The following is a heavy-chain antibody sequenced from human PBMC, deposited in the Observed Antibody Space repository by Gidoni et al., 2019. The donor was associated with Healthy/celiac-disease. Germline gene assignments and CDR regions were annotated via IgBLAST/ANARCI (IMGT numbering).Heavy chain of an antibody. J-gene: IGHJ3*02. CDR3: AAIAFCSGGSCYRRYAFDI. CDR2: IVVGSGNT. D-gene: IGHD2-15*01. V-gene: IGHV1-58*02. Sequence: QMQLVQSGPEVKKPGTSVKVSCKASGFTFTSSAMQWVRQARGQRLEWIGWIVVGSGNTNYAQKFQERVTMTRDMSTSTAYMELSSLRSEDTAVYYCAAIAFCSGGSCYRRYAFDIWGQGTMVTVSS. CDR1: GFTFTSSA.